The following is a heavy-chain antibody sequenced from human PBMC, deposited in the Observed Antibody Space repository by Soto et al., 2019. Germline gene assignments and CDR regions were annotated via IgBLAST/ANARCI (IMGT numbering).Heavy chain of an antibody. D-gene: IGHD6-6*01. Sequence: ASVKVYCKASGYTFTSYYMHWVRQAPGQGLEWMGIINPSGGSTSYAQKFQGRVTMTRDTSTSTVYMELSSLRSEDTAVYYCARDHGLAFFDYWGQGTLVTVSS. CDR3: ARDHGLAFFDY. V-gene: IGHV1-46*01. CDR2: INPSGGST. J-gene: IGHJ4*02. CDR1: GYTFTSYY.